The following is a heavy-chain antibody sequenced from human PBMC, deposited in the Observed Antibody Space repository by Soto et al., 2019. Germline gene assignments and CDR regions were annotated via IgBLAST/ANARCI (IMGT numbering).Heavy chain of an antibody. J-gene: IGHJ6*02. CDR2: SDHSGRT. Sequence: QVQLQQWGAGLLKPSETLSLTCAVYGGSFSGFYWSWIRQPPGKGLEWIGESDHSGRTKYNAPLKSRVTISVDTSKKQFSLKLSSVTAADTAVYYCARGMGEESTFYKYYGMDVWGQGTTVTVSS. D-gene: IGHD3-16*01. CDR1: GGSFSGFY. V-gene: IGHV4-34*01. CDR3: ARGMGEESTFYKYYGMDV.